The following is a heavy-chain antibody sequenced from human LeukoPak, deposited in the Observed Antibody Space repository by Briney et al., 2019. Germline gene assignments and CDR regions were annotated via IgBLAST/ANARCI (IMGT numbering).Heavy chain of an antibody. CDR2: IRYDGSNK. CDR1: GFTFSSYG. V-gene: IGHV3-30*02. Sequence: GGSLRLSCAASGFTFSSYGVHWVRQAPGKGLEWVAFIRYDGSNKYYADSVKGRFTISRDNSKNTLYLQMNSLRAEDTAVYYCAKDRSGDIVVVPAADAHFDPWGQGTLVTVSS. CDR3: AKDRSGDIVVVPAADAHFDP. J-gene: IGHJ5*02. D-gene: IGHD2-2*01.